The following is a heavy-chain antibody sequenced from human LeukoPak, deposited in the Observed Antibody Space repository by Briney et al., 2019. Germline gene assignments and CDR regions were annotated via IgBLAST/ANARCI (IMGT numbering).Heavy chain of an antibody. J-gene: IGHJ4*02. CDR3: ARVYGRKGGVFDY. CDR2: IKQEGSEK. D-gene: IGHD4-17*01. Sequence: GGSLRLSCAASRFTFSSYTMSWVRQAAGGGREWVANIKQEGSEKYFVHSVQGRFTISRHNAKNSLYLQMNSLRAEDTAVYYCARVYGRKGGVFDYWGQGTLVTVSS. CDR1: RFTFSSYT. V-gene: IGHV3-7*01.